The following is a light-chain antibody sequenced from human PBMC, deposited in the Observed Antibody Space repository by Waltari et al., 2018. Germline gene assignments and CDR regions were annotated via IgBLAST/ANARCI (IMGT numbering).Light chain of an antibody. CDR3: QQYYTHPRT. Sequence: AIRMTQSPSSFSASKGDRVTITCRASQGISSYLAWYQQKPGKAPKLLIYAASTLQSGVPSRFSGSGSGTDFTLTISCLQSEDFATYYCQQYYTHPRTFGQGTKVEIK. V-gene: IGKV1-8*01. CDR1: QGISSY. J-gene: IGKJ1*01. CDR2: AAS.